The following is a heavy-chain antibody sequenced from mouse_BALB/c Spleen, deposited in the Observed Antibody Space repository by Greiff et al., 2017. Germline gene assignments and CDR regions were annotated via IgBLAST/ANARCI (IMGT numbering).Heavy chain of an antibody. CDR2: ISSGGST. J-gene: IGHJ3*01. CDR3: ARGPGGFAY. CDR1: GFTFSSYA. V-gene: IGHV5-6-5*01. Sequence: EVQVVESGGGLVKPGGSLKLSCAASGFTFSSYAMSWVRQTPEKRLEWVASISSGGSTYYPDSVKGRFTISRDNARNILYLQMSSLRSEDTAMYYCARGPGGFAYWGQGTLVTVSA.